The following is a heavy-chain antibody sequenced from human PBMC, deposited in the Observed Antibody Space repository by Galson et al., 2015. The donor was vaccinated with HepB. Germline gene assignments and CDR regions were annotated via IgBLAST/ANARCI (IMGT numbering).Heavy chain of an antibody. CDR1: GDSVSSNSAA. CDR3: ARGKMVE. J-gene: IGHJ4*02. CDR2: TYYRSKWYY. D-gene: IGHD3-10*01. V-gene: IGHV6-1*01. Sequence: CAISGDSVSSNSAAWNWIRQSPSRGLEWLGRTYYRSKWYYDYAVSVKSRINIIPDTSKNQFSLQLNSVTPDDTAVYYCARGKMVEWGQGTLVTVSS.